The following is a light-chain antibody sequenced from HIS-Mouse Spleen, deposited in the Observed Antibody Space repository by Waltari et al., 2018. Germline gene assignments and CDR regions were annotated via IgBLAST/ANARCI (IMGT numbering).Light chain of an antibody. V-gene: IGKV4-1*01. CDR1: QSVLYSSNNKNY. Sequence: DIVMTQSPDSLAVSLGERATINCNSRQSVLYSSNNKNYLAWYQQKPGQPPKLLIYWASTRESGVPDRFSGSGSGTDFTLTISSLQAEDVAVYYCQQYYSTPLTFGGGTKVEIK. CDR3: QQYYSTPLT. J-gene: IGKJ4*01. CDR2: WAS.